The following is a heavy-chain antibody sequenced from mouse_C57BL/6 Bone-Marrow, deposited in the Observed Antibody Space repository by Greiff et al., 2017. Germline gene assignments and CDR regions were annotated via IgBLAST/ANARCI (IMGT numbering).Heavy chain of an antibody. CDR2: INPNNGGT. Sequence: VQLQQSGPELVKPGASVKISCKASGYTFTDYYMNWVKQSPGKSLEWIGDINPNNGGTSYNQKFKGKATLTADKSSSTAYMELRSLTSEDSAVYYCARDGIYYGNYVGAMDDWGQGTSVTVSS. D-gene: IGHD2-1*01. V-gene: IGHV1-26*01. J-gene: IGHJ4*01. CDR1: GYTFTDYY. CDR3: ARDGIYYGNYVGAMDD.